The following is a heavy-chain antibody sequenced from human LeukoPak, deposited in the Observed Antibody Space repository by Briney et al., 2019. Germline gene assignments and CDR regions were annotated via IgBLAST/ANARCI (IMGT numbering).Heavy chain of an antibody. D-gene: IGHD5-24*01. Sequence: GGSLRLSCVASGFTFSDYYMSWIRQAPGKGLEWVSYISGGSAIWYADSVKGRFTISRDNAKNSLFLQMNRLRAEDTAVYYCARTPDGYNRLDYWGQGTLVTVSS. CDR3: ARTPDGYNRLDY. CDR2: ISGGSAI. V-gene: IGHV3-11*01. CDR1: GFTFSDYY. J-gene: IGHJ4*02.